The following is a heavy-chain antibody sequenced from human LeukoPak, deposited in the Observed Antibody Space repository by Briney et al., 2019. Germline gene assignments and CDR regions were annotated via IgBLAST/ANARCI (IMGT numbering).Heavy chain of an antibody. V-gene: IGHV3-7*01. CDR3: ARGIAVAGRRRYYYGMDV. D-gene: IGHD6-19*01. CDR2: IKQDGSEK. J-gene: IGHJ6*02. Sequence: PGGSLRLSCAASGFTFSSYWMSWVRQAPGKGLEWVANIKQDGSEKYYVGSVKGRFTISRGNAKNSLYLQMNSLRAEDTAVYYCARGIAVAGRRRYYYGMDVWGQGTTVTVSS. CDR1: GFTFSSYW.